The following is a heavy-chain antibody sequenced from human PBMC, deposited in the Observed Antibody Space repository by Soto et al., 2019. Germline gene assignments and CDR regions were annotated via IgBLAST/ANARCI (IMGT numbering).Heavy chain of an antibody. CDR3: SRTDGNEIEY. Sequence: PGECLKSAGKGSGYSFVSYWIGWVRQMPGKCLEWMAIIYPGDSDTRYSPSFQGQVTISADKSITSVYLQWSSLKASDAAMYYCSRTDGNEIEYWGQGTLVTVSS. CDR2: IYPGDSDT. J-gene: IGHJ4*02. CDR1: GYSFVSYW. D-gene: IGHD1-1*01. V-gene: IGHV5-51*01.